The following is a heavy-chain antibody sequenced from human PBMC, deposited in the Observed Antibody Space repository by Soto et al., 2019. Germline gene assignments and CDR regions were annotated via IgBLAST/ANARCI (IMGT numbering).Heavy chain of an antibody. J-gene: IGHJ6*02. CDR3: ARVTMVIRDSDHFGVDV. CDR2: ISHSGTT. CDR1: GFPISSTYS. Sequence: SETLSLTCLVPGFPISSTYSWGWIRQPPGKGLEWIGSISHSGTTSYSPSLTSRVSISVDTSKNQVSLKLTSVTDADTAVYFCARVTMVIRDSDHFGVDVWGHGTTVTVSS. V-gene: IGHV4-38-2*02. D-gene: IGHD4-17*01.